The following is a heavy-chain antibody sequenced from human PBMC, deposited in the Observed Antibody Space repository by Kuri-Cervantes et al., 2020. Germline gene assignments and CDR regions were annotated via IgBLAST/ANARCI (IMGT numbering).Heavy chain of an antibody. D-gene: IGHD1-1*01. CDR3: ARNKKRSTTGTTPPGY. Sequence: ALVKVSCKASGYTFTSYAMHWVRQAPGQRLEWMGWINAGNGNTKYSQKFQGRVTITRDTSASTAYMELSSLRSEDTAVYYCARNKKRSTTGTTPPGYWGQGTLVTVSS. J-gene: IGHJ4*02. V-gene: IGHV1-3*01. CDR2: INAGNGNT. CDR1: GYTFTSYA.